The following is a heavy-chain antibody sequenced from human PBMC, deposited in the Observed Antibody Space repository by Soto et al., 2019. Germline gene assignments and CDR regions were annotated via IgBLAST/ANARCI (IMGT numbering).Heavy chain of an antibody. CDR2: IIPIFGTA. J-gene: IGHJ3*02. CDR3: ASLSMVRGVIITDDAFDI. CDR1: GGTFSSYA. V-gene: IGHV1-69*13. D-gene: IGHD3-10*01. Sequence: SVKVSCKASGGTFSSYAISWVRQAPGQGLEWMGGIIPIFGTANYAQKFQGRVTITADESTSTAYMELSSLRSEDTAVYYCASLSMVRGVIITDDAFDIWGQGTMVTVSS.